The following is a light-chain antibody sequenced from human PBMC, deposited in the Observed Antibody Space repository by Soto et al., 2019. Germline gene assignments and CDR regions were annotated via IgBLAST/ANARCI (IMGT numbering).Light chain of an antibody. J-gene: IGLJ1*01. V-gene: IGLV2-14*03. CDR1: SSDIGGYNY. CDR3: SSYRSSSTLGV. Sequence: QSALTQPASVSGSPGQSITISCTGTSSDIGGYNYVSWYQQHPGKPPKLMIYDVTNRPSGVSNRFSGSKSGNTASLTISGLQAEDEADYYCSSYRSSSTLGVFGTGTKLTVL. CDR2: DVT.